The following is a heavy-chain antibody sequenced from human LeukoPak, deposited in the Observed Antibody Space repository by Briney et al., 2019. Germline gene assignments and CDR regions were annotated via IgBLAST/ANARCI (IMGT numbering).Heavy chain of an antibody. CDR2: IYYSGST. J-gene: IGHJ4*02. D-gene: IGHD3-16*02. CDR1: GGSISSYY. V-gene: IGHV4-59*01. Sequence: SETLSLTCTVSGGSISSYYWSWVRQPPGKGLEWIGYIYYSGSTNYNPSLKSRVTISVDTSKNQFSLKLSSVTAADTAVYYCARAYGQLRLGELSYYFDYWGQGTLVTVSS. CDR3: ARAYGQLRLGELSYYFDY.